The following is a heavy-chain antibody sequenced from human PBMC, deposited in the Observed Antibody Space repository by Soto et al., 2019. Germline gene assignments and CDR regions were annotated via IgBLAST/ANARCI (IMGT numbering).Heavy chain of an antibody. CDR1: GFTFSDHY. CDR3: ARLRLTGYFDY. V-gene: IGHV3-11*05. J-gene: IGHJ4*02. Sequence: QVQVVESGGGLVKPGGSLRLSCVASGFTFSDHYMTWIRQAPGKGLEWLSYISTSSSYTNYADSVKGRFTISRDNAMNSLYLQMNSLRAEDTAVYYCARLRLTGYFDYWGQGTLVTVSS. CDR2: ISTSSSYT.